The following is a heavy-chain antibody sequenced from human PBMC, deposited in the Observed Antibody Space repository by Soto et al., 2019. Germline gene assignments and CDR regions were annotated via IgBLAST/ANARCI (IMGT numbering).Heavy chain of an antibody. D-gene: IGHD6-6*01. CDR3: AREEYSSSSTFAY. Sequence: PGGCLRLSCAASGFTFSSYGMDWVRQAPGKGLEWVAVIWYDGSNKYYADSVKGRFTISRDNSKNTLYLQMNSLRAEDTAVYYCAREEYSSSSTFAYWVQGTLVTVSS. V-gene: IGHV3-33*01. J-gene: IGHJ4*02. CDR2: IWYDGSNK. CDR1: GFTFSSYG.